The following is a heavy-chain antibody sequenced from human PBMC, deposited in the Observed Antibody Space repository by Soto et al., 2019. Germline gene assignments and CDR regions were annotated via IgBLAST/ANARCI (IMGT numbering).Heavy chain of an antibody. V-gene: IGHV3-53*01. CDR2: MYSGGSA. Sequence: GGSLRLSCAVSGFSVSSTYMSWVRQAPGKGLEWVSVMYSGGSAYYADSVKGRFSISRENSKNTLSLQMNSLRAEDTAVYYCARVMMVLGVVFDSGGRGTLVTVSS. D-gene: IGHD3-10*01. CDR3: ARVMMVLGVVFDS. CDR1: GFSVSSTY. J-gene: IGHJ4*02.